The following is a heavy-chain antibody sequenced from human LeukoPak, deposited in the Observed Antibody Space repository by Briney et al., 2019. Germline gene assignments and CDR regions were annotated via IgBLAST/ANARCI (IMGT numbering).Heavy chain of an antibody. D-gene: IGHD1-26*01. CDR3: ARWDAFSGDH. V-gene: IGHV3-7*01. Sequence: GGSLRLSCAVSGFSFTNFWMSWVRQAPGGGVEWVANIHPEGNEKYHVESVKGRFTISRDNTKNLLFLQMNGLRVEDTAVYCCARWDAFSGDHWGQGTLVTVSS. J-gene: IGHJ4*02. CDR2: IHPEGNEK. CDR1: GFSFTNFW.